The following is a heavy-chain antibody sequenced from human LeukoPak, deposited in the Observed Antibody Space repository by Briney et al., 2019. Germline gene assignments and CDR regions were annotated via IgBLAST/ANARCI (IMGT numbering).Heavy chain of an antibody. CDR1: GITLSNYG. J-gene: IGHJ4*02. V-gene: IGHV3-21*01. CDR3: VRGDNRDY. CDR2: IGYTSTDK. Sequence: PGGSLRLSCAVSGITLSNYGMTWVRQAPGKGLEWVSSIGYTSTDKYYVASVKGRFTISRDNAENSLYLQMNSLRAEDSAVYYCVRGDNRDYWGQGTLVTVSS. D-gene: IGHD1-14*01.